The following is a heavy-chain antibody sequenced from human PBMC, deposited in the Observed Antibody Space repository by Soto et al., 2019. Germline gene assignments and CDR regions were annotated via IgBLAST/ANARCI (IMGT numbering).Heavy chain of an antibody. CDR3: ARLPHYGDPKAGF. D-gene: IGHD4-17*01. Sequence: QLQLQESGLGLVKPSETLSLTCTVSGGSLSSSGYYWGWIRQPPGKGLEWIGTIYYGGSISYNPSLKSRVTTSVDTSRKQFSLKLSSVTAADTAVYYCARLPHYGDPKAGFWGQGTLVTVSS. J-gene: IGHJ4*02. V-gene: IGHV4-39*01. CDR1: GGSLSSSGYY. CDR2: IYYGGSI.